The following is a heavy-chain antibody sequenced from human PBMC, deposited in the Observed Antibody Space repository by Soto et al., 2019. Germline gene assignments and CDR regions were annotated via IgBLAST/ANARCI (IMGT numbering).Heavy chain of an antibody. Sequence: PSETLSLTCTVSGASISSSSYYWGWIRQPPGKGLEWIGYFYYSGCTYYNPSLKSRVTISVDTSKNQFSLMLSSVTATDTAVYYCATNPYFYWGQGTLVTVSS. CDR3: ATNPYFY. V-gene: IGHV4-39*01. CDR2: FYYSGCT. CDR1: GASISSSSYY. J-gene: IGHJ4*02. D-gene: IGHD3-9*01.